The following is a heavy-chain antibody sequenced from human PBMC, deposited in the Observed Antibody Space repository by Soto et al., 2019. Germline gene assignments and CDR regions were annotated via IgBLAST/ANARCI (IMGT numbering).Heavy chain of an antibody. CDR2: ISPDGGRT. V-gene: IGHV1-46*01. CDR3: ARGLSTHIAVAGMGYFDS. CDR1: GYTFTTYY. D-gene: IGHD6-19*01. J-gene: IGHJ4*02. Sequence: ASVKVSCKASGYTFTTYYMHWVRQAPGQGLEWMGIISPDGGRTSYAQKFQGRVTMTRDTSTSTVYMELTSVTAADTAVYYCARGLSTHIAVAGMGYFDSWGQGTLVTVSS.